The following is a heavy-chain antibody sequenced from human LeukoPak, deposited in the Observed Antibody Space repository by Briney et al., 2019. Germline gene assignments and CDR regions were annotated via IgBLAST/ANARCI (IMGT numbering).Heavy chain of an antibody. CDR2: MFPDGRT. J-gene: IGHJ4*02. Sequence: GGSLRLSCAVSGFSVNDNYMSWVRQAPGKGLQWVSVMFPDGRTYYADSVKGPFTISRDLARNTLLLQMHSLRADDTAVHYCARTNPVYGDYDYWGQGTLVTVSS. V-gene: IGHV3-53*01. D-gene: IGHD4-17*01. CDR1: GFSVNDNY. CDR3: ARTNPVYGDYDY.